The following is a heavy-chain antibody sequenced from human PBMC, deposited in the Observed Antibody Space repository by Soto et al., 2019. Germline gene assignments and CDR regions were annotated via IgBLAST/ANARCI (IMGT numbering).Heavy chain of an antibody. J-gene: IGHJ4*02. Sequence: PGGSLRLSCTASGFTFSRHAMTWVRQAPGKGLEWVSGLSDSGGSIYYADSVKGRFTISRDNSMNTLYLQINSLRAEDTAVYYCAKDRDSSGYYYRNYWGQGTLVTVSS. V-gene: IGHV3-23*01. CDR3: AKDRDSSGYYYRNY. CDR2: LSDSGGSI. CDR1: GFTFSRHA. D-gene: IGHD3-22*01.